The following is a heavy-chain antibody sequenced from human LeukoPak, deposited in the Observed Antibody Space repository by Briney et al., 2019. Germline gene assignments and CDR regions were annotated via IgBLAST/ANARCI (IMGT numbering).Heavy chain of an antibody. J-gene: IGHJ5*02. CDR3: ARDPHYYGSGSYYNWFDP. CDR2: INWNGDST. D-gene: IGHD3-10*01. Sequence: GGSLRLSCAASGFTFDDYGMSWVRQVPGKGLEWVSGINWNGDSTGYADSVKGRFTISRDNAKNSLYLQMNSLRAEDTAVYYCARDPHYYGSGSYYNWFDPWGQGTLVTVSS. V-gene: IGHV3-20*04. CDR1: GFTFDDYG.